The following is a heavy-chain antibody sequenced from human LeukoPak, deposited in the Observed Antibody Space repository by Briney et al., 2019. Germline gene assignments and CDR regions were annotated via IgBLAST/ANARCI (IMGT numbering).Heavy chain of an antibody. CDR1: DDSFSSHY. CDR2: ISYSGST. CDR3: ARDPTTVTKGFDI. Sequence: SETLSLTCTVSDDSFSSHYWTWIRQPPGKGLEWIGYISYSGSTNYNPSLKSRVTIFVDTSKNQFSLKLSSVTAADTAVYFCARDPTTVTKGFDIWGQGTLVTVSS. D-gene: IGHD4-17*01. J-gene: IGHJ3*02. V-gene: IGHV4-59*11.